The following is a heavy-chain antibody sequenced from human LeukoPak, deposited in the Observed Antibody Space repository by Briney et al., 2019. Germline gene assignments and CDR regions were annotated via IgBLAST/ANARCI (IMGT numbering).Heavy chain of an antibody. CDR3: ARDFESDDSSGPSDY. D-gene: IGHD3-22*01. CDR1: GGTFSSYA. V-gene: IGHV1-69*04. J-gene: IGHJ4*02. Sequence: VKVSCKASGGTFSSYAISWVRQAPGQGLEWMGRIIPILGIANYAQKFQGRVTITADKSTSTAYMELSSLRSEDTAVYYCARDFESDDSSGPSDYWGQGTLVTVSS. CDR2: IIPILGIA.